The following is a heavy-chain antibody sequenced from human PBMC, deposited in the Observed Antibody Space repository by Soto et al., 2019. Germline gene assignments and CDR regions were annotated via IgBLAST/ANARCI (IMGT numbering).Heavy chain of an antibody. Sequence: SETLSLTCAVYGGSFSGYYWSWIRQPPGKGLEWIGEIDHSGSTNYNPSLKSRVTISVDTSKNQFSLKLSSVTAADTAVYYCARGRGYQLLSQNYYYYMDVWGKGTTVTVSS. CDR2: IDHSGST. J-gene: IGHJ6*03. CDR3: ARGRGYQLLSQNYYYYMDV. V-gene: IGHV4-34*01. CDR1: GGSFSGYY. D-gene: IGHD2-2*01.